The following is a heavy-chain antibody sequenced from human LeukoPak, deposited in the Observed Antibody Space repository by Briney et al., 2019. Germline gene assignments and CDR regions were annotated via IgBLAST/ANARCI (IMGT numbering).Heavy chain of an antibody. CDR3: VGGAPNWGFDF. V-gene: IGHV1-8*02. Sequence: ASVKVSCKASGYTFTSYDINWERQATGLWFEWMGWMSPSTGNTGYAQKFQGRVTMTRYTSVSTAYMELSSLRSEDTAVYYCVGGAPNWGFDFWGQGTLVTVSS. J-gene: IGHJ4*02. CDR2: MSPSTGNT. CDR1: GYTFTSYD. D-gene: IGHD7-27*01.